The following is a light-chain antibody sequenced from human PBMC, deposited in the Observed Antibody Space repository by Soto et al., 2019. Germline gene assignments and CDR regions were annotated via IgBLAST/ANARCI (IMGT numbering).Light chain of an antibody. Sequence: EIVMTQSPAALSVSPGERATLSCRASQSVSSNLAWYQQKPGQAPRLLIYGASTRATGIPVRFSGSGSGTEFTLNVSSLQYEDFAVYYCRQYNNWPSFTFGPGTKVDIK. CDR3: RQYNNWPSFT. J-gene: IGKJ3*01. V-gene: IGKV3-15*01. CDR2: GAS. CDR1: QSVSSN.